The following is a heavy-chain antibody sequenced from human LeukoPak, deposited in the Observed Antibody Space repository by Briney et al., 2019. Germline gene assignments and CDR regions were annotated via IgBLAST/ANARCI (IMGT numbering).Heavy chain of an antibody. CDR1: GGTFSSYA. D-gene: IGHD1-1*01. CDR3: ARDRYLSQRYFDY. Sequence: SVKVSCKASGGTFSSYAISWVRQAPGQGLEWMGGIIPIFGTANYAQKFQGRVTITADESTSIAYMELSSLRSEGTAVYYCARDRYLSQRYFDYWGQGTLVTVSS. CDR2: IIPIFGTA. J-gene: IGHJ4*02. V-gene: IGHV1-69*13.